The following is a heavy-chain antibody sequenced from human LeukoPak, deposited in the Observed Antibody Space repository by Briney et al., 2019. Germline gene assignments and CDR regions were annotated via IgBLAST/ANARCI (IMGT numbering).Heavy chain of an antibody. CDR1: GGTFSSYA. D-gene: IGHD1-26*01. Sequence: SVTVSCKASGGTFSSYAISWVRQAPGQGLEWMGGIIPIFGTANYAQKFQGRVTITTDESTSTAYMALSSLRSEDTAVYYCARELQYSGSYLFDYWGQGTLVTVSS. CDR2: IIPIFGTA. CDR3: ARELQYSGSYLFDY. V-gene: IGHV1-69*05. J-gene: IGHJ4*02.